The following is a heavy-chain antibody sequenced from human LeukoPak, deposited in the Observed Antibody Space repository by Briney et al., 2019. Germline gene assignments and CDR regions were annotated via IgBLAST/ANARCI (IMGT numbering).Heavy chain of an antibody. D-gene: IGHD6-13*01. J-gene: IGHJ6*03. CDR2: IYYSGST. CDR1: GGSISSGGYY. CDR3: ARVDSSAFYYYYMDV. Sequence: SETLSLTCTVSGGSISSGGYYWSWVRQHPGKGLEWIGYIYYSGSTYYNPSLKRRVTISVDTSKNQFSLKLSSVTAADTAVYYCARVDSSAFYYYYMDVWGKGTTVTVSS. V-gene: IGHV4-31*03.